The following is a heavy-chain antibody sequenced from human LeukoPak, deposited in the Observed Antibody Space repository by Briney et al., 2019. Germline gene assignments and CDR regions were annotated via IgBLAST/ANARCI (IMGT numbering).Heavy chain of an antibody. CDR1: GGSISSGGYY. J-gene: IGHJ6*02. CDR3: ARDGVRFYGMDV. Sequence: PSETLSLTCTVSGGSISSGGYYWSWIRQHPGKGLEWIGYIYFSGSTYYNPSLKSRVTISVDTSKNQFSLKLSSVTAADTAVYYCARDGVRFYGMDVWGQGTTVTVSS. CDR2: IYFSGST. D-gene: IGHD4-17*01. V-gene: IGHV4-31*03.